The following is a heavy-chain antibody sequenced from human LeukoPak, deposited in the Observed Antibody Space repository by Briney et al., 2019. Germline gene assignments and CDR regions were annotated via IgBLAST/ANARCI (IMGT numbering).Heavy chain of an antibody. CDR1: GYTFTGYY. J-gene: IGHJ4*02. CDR2: INPNSGGT. CDR3: ARAGVVVAAATYFDY. V-gene: IGHV1-2*02. D-gene: IGHD2-15*01. Sequence: ASVKVSCTASGYTFTGYYMHWVRQAPGQGLEWMGWINPNSGGTNYAQKFQGRVTMTRDTSISTAYMELSRLRSDDTAVYYCARAGVVVAAATYFDYWGQGTLVTVSS.